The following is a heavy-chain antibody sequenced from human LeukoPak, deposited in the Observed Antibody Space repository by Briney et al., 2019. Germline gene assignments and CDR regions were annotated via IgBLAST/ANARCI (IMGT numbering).Heavy chain of an antibody. V-gene: IGHV3-23*01. D-gene: IGHD3-10*01. Sequence: GGSLRLSCAASGFTFSSYAMSWVRQAPGKGLEWVSAISGSGGSTDYADSVKGRFTISRENSKNTLYLQMNSLRAEDTAVYYCAKSLMSGSYYGYWGQGTLVTVSS. CDR3: AKSLMSGSYYGY. J-gene: IGHJ4*02. CDR1: GFTFSSYA. CDR2: ISGSGGST.